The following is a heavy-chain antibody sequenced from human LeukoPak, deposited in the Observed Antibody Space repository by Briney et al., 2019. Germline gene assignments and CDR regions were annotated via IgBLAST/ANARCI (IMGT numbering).Heavy chain of an antibody. CDR3: ASSHKFCGGDCYYAFDI. V-gene: IGHV3-53*01. D-gene: IGHD2-21*02. CDR1: GFTVSSNY. CDR2: IYSGGST. Sequence: GGSRRLSCAASGFTVSSNYMSWVRQAPGEGLEWVSVIYSGGSTYYADSVKGRFTISRDNSKNTLYLQMNSLRAEDTAVYYCASSHKFCGGDCYYAFDIWGQGTMVTVSS. J-gene: IGHJ3*02.